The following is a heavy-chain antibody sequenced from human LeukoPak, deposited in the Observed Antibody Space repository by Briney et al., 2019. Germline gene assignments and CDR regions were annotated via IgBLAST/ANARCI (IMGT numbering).Heavy chain of an antibody. D-gene: IGHD2-2*02. V-gene: IGHV3-30*02. CDR3: AKGYCSTTNCYTYYYYYMDV. CDR1: GFTFNNFG. Sequence: GGSLRLSCEASGFTFNNFGMHWVRQAPGKGLEWVAFIRYDESEKYYADSVKGRFTISRDNSENTMYLQMDSLGAEDTAVYYCAKGYCSTTNCYTYYYYYMDVWGKGTTVTVSS. CDR2: IRYDESEK. J-gene: IGHJ6*03.